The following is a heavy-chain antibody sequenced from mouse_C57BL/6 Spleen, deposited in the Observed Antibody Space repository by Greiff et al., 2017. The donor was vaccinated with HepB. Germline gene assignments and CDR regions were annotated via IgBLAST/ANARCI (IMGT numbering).Heavy chain of an antibody. J-gene: IGHJ2*01. CDR1: GYTFTSYW. V-gene: IGHV1-7*01. Sequence: VQLQQSGAELAKPGASVKLSCKASGYTFTSYWMHWVKQRPGQGLEWIGYINPSSGYTKYNQKFKDKDTLTADKSSSTAYMQLSSLTYEDSAVYYCASGYDFDYWGQGTTLTVSS. D-gene: IGHD2-2*01. CDR3: ASGYDFDY. CDR2: INPSSGYT.